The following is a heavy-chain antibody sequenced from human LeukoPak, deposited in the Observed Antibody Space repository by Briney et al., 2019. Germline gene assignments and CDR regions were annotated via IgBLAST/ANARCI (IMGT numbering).Heavy chain of an antibody. CDR1: GFTFSSYA. Sequence: GGSLRLSCAASGFTFSSYAMSWVRQAPGKGLEWVSLISGDGGSTYYADSVKGRFTISRDNSKNSLYLQMNSLRTEDTALYYCAKETDSSGTWGMDVWGQGTTVTVSS. CDR2: ISGDGGST. V-gene: IGHV3-43*02. J-gene: IGHJ6*02. CDR3: AKETDSSGTWGMDV. D-gene: IGHD3-22*01.